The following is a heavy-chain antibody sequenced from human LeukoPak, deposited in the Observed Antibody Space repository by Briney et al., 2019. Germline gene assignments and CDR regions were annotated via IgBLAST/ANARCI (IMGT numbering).Heavy chain of an antibody. Sequence: GGSLRLSCVASGFTFRLYAMSWVRQAPGQGLEWVSAISGRGDGTYYADSVRGRFTISRDNPKNTLYLQMSSLRADDTAVYYCAKDRVSPGFNWFDPWGQGTLVTVSS. V-gene: IGHV3-23*01. CDR2: ISGRGDGT. CDR1: GFTFRLYA. CDR3: AKDRVSPGFNWFDP. D-gene: IGHD3-16*01. J-gene: IGHJ5*02.